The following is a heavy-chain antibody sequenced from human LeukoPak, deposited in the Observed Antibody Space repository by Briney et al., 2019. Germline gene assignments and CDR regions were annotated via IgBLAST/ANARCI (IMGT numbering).Heavy chain of an antibody. D-gene: IGHD2-15*01. J-gene: IGHJ4*02. CDR2: MKHDGR. Sequence: ASVKVSCKASGYTFTGYYMHWVRQAPGQGLEWMGWMKHDGREYAQKFQGRVTMTRDTSISTAYMELSRLRSDDTAVYYCARGDDIVPDYWGQGTLVTVSS. V-gene: IGHV1-2*02. CDR1: GYTFTGYY. CDR3: ARGDDIVPDY.